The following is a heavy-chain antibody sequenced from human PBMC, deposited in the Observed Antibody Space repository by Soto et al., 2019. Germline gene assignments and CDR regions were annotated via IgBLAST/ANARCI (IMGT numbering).Heavy chain of an antibody. J-gene: IGHJ6*02. CDR2: INHSGTI. V-gene: IGHV4-34*01. D-gene: IGHD2-21*02. CDR3: ARADRTLVTSYGLDV. Sequence: SETLSLTCAVSGGSFSGFYWTWIRQPPGEGLEWIGEINHSGTINFNPSLRSRLTISLDSSKKHFSLKLTPLTAADAAVYYCARADRTLVTSYGLDVWGQGTTVTVSS. CDR1: GGSFSGFY.